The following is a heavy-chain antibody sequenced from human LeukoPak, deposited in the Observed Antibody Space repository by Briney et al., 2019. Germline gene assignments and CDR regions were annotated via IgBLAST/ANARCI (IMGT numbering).Heavy chain of an antibody. V-gene: IGHV3-74*03. CDR2: INGDGGST. CDR3: ARDMEMATISGFDY. Sequence: QPGGSLRLSCAAPGFTFNTYWMHWVRQAPGKGLVWVSRINGDGGSTTYADSVKGRFTISRDNAKNTLYLQMNSLRAEDTAVYYCARDMEMATISGFDYWGQGTLVTVSS. D-gene: IGHD5-24*01. CDR1: GFTFNTYW. J-gene: IGHJ4*02.